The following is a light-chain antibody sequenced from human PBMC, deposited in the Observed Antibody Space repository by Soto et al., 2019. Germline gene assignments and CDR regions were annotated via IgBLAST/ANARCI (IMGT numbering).Light chain of an antibody. CDR2: AAS. V-gene: IGKV1-8*01. Sequence: IQMTQSPSSFSASTGDRVTITCRASQGISSYLAWYQQKPGKAPKLLIYAASTLQSGVPSRFSGSGSGTDFTLTISSLEPEDFAVYYCQQRTKWRTFGQGTKVDI. CDR1: QGISSY. CDR3: QQRTKWRT. J-gene: IGKJ1*01.